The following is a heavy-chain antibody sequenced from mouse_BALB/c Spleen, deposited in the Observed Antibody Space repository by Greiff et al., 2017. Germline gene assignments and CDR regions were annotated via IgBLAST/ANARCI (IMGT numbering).Heavy chain of an antibody. J-gene: IGHJ4*01. CDR2: IYPGSGNT. CDR3: ARQFSMDY. Sequence: QVQLQQSGAELARPGASVKLSCKASGYTFTDYYINWVKQRTGQGLEWIGEIYPGSGNTYYNEKFKGKATLTADKSSSTAYMQLSSLTSEDSAVYFCARQFSMDYWGQGTSVTVSS. V-gene: IGHV1-77*01. CDR1: GYTFTDYY.